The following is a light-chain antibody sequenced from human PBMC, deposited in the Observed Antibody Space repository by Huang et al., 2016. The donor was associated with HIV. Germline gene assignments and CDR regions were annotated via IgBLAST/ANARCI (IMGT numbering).Light chain of an antibody. Sequence: DIQMTQSSATLSASVGDRIMIACRASQSISTWLAWYQQKPGRAPNLLIYEASTLESGVPSRFSCVGSGTDFTLTISSLQPYDFATYYCQQYNSFPWTFGQGTKVEV. CDR3: QQYNSFPWT. CDR1: QSISTW. CDR2: EAS. J-gene: IGKJ1*01. V-gene: IGKV1-5*03.